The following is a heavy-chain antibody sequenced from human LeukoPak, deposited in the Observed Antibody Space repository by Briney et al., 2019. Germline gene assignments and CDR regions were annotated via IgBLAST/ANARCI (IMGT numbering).Heavy chain of an antibody. CDR2: IYPRDGST. CDR3: ARDQEGFDY. Sequence: ASVKVSCKASGYTFTNNYLHWVRQAPGQGLEWMGMIYPRDGSTSYAQDFQGRVTVTRDTSTTTVHMELRGLRSEDTAVYYCARDQEGFDYWGQGTVVTVSS. J-gene: IGHJ4*02. V-gene: IGHV1-46*01. CDR1: GYTFTNNY.